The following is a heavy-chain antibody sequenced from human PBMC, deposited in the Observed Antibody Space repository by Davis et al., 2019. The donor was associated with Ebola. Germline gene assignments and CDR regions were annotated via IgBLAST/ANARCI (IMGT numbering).Heavy chain of an antibody. CDR1: GYTFTSYA. CDR2: INAGNGNT. Sequence: AASVKVSCKASGYTFTSYAMHWVRQAPGQRLEWMGWINAGNGNTKYSQKFQGRVTITRDTSASTAYMELSSLRSEDTAVYYCARDRIVGAMDYWGQGTLVTVSS. V-gene: IGHV1-3*01. J-gene: IGHJ4*02. D-gene: IGHD1-26*01. CDR3: ARDRIVGAMDY.